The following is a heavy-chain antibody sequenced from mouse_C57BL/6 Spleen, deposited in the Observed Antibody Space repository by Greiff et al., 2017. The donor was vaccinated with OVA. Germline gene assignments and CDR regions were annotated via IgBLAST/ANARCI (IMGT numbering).Heavy chain of an antibody. V-gene: IGHV1-18*01. CDR1: GYTFTDYN. Sequence: VQLQQSGPELVKPGASVKIPCKASGYTFTDYNMDWVKQSHGKSLEWIGDINPNNGGTIYNQKFKGKATLTVDKSSSTAYMELRSLTSEDTAVYYCARSRYDYDEGYAMDYWGQGTSVTVSS. D-gene: IGHD2-4*01. J-gene: IGHJ4*01. CDR3: ARSRYDYDEGYAMDY. CDR2: INPNNGGT.